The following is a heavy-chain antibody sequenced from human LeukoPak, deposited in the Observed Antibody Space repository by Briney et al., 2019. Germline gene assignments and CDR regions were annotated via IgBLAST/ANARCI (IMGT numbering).Heavy chain of an antibody. Sequence: GASVTVSFRASGYTFTGYYMHWVRQAPGQGLEWMGWINPNSGGTNYAQKFQGRVTMTRDTSISTAYMELSRLRSDDTAVYYCARGGWRKSIFSGWGNNWFDPWGQGTLVTVSS. V-gene: IGHV1-2*02. CDR1: GYTFTGYY. D-gene: IGHD6-19*01. CDR2: INPNSGGT. CDR3: ARGGWRKSIFSGWGNNWFDP. J-gene: IGHJ5*02.